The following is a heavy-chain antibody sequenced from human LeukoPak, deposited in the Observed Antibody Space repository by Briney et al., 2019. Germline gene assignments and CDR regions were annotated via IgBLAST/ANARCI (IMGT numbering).Heavy chain of an antibody. J-gene: IGHJ4*02. CDR2: IYYSGST. Sequence: PSQTLSLTCTVSDSSISSGAYYWSWIRQHPGKGLEWIGYIYYSGSTNYNPSLKSRVTISVDTSKNQFSLKLSSVTAADTAVYYCARGREWEPKVFDYWGQGTLVTVSS. D-gene: IGHD1-26*01. CDR1: DSSISSGAYY. V-gene: IGHV4-61*08. CDR3: ARGREWEPKVFDY.